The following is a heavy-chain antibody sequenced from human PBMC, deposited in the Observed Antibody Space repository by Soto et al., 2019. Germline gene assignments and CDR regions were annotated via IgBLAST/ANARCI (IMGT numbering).Heavy chain of an antibody. V-gene: IGHV4-39*07. J-gene: IGHJ5*02. CDR3: ARLGKYYQSLDP. Sequence: SETLSLTCTVSGGSVTTSSYYWGWIRQPPGRGLEWIGTVYYTGSTYYNPSLNNRVTISVDTSKNQFSLKLSSVTAAGTAVYYCARLGKYYQSLDPWGPGNLVTVSS. CDR1: GGSVTTSSYY. D-gene: IGHD2-2*01. CDR2: VYYTGST.